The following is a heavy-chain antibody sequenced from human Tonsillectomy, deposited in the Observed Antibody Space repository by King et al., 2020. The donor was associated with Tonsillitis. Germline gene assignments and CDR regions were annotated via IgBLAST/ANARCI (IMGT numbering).Heavy chain of an antibody. D-gene: IGHD4-17*01. CDR3: ASTYYGAENDF. Sequence: VQLVESGAEVKKPGSSVKVFCKASGGTFSSFAINWVRQAPGHGLEWMGGIIPIFGPANYAQKFQGRVTITADESTSTAYMELSSLRSDDTAVYYCASTYYGAENDFWGQGTLVTVSS. CDR2: IIPIFGPA. J-gene: IGHJ4*02. V-gene: IGHV1-69*01. CDR1: GGTFSSFA.